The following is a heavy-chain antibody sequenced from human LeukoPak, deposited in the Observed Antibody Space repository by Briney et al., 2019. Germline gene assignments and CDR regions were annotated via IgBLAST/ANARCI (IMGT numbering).Heavy chain of an antibody. CDR1: GGTFSSYA. J-gene: IGHJ4*02. D-gene: IGHD3-9*01. Sequence: SVKVSCKASGGTFSSYAISWVRQAPGQGLEWMGGIIPIFGTANYAQKFQGRVTITADESTSTAYMELSSLRSEDTAVYYCARRYDILTGYYSFDYWGQGTLVTVSS. CDR3: ARRYDILTGYYSFDY. V-gene: IGHV1-69*13. CDR2: IIPIFGTA.